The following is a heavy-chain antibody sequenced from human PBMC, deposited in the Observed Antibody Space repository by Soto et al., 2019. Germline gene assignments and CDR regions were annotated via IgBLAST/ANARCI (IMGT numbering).Heavy chain of an antibody. CDR1: GFTFSNYA. CDR2: IRGSAGTP. V-gene: IGHV3-23*01. J-gene: IGHJ4*02. Sequence: EVQLLESGGGLVQPGGSLRLSCAASGFTFSNYAMNWVRQAPGKGLEWVASIRGSAGTPYYADSVRGRFTISRDNSKNTLSLQMNSLRVEDTAVYYCAKYRDYFDYLGQGALVTVSS. CDR3: AKYRDYFDY.